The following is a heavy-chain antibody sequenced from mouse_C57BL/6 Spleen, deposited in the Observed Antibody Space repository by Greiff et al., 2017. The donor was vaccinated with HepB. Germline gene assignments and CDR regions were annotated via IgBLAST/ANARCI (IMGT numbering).Heavy chain of an antibody. CDR2: IWGDGST. CDR1: GFSLTSYG. Sequence: VMLVESGPGLVAPSQSLSITCTVSGFSLTSYGVSWVRQPPGKGLEWLGVIWGDGSTNYHSALISRLSISKDNSKSQVFLKLNSLQTDDTATYYCAKGDSSGYVGWFAYWGQGTLVTVSA. V-gene: IGHV2-3*01. D-gene: IGHD3-2*02. CDR3: AKGDSSGYVGWFAY. J-gene: IGHJ3*01.